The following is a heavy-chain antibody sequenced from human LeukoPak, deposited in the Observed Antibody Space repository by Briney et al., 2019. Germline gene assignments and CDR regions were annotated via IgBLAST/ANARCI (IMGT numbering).Heavy chain of an antibody. Sequence: GGSLRLSCAASGFTFSTYFMHWVRQAPGKGLVWVSRINGDGKSTTYADSVMGRFTISRDNAKNTLYLQMNSLRDEDTAMYYCARGGVDGMDVWGQGTTVTVSS. CDR1: GFTFSTYF. CDR3: ARGGVDGMDV. V-gene: IGHV3-74*01. J-gene: IGHJ6*02. D-gene: IGHD2-8*02. CDR2: INGDGKST.